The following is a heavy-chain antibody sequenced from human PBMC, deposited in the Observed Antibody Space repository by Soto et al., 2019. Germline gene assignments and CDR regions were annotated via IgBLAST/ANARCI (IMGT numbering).Heavy chain of an antibody. CDR1: GFTFSSYA. D-gene: IGHD2-15*01. CDR3: AEEGRVEVAFNWFDH. V-gene: IGHV3-23*01. J-gene: IGHJ5*02. Sequence: GGSLRLSCAASGFTFSSYAMSWVRQAPGKGLEWVSAISGSGGSTYYADSVKGRFIISRDNSKNTLYLQMNSLIAEEKAVFYYAEEGRVEVAFNWFDHWGQGTLVTVSS. CDR2: ISGSGGST.